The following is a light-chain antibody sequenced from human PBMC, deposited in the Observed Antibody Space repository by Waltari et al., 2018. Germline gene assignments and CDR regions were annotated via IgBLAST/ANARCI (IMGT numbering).Light chain of an antibody. V-gene: IGLV2-23*02. CDR2: EVN. Sequence: QSALTQPASVSGSPGQSITISCTGTNNDIGSYNLVSWYQQHPGKAPKVIIFEVNKPPSGVSSLFGGSKSSNTASLTFSGLPPDDDADYYCCSYAGTPRVVFGGGTKLTVL. CDR1: NNDIGSYNL. CDR3: CSYAGTPRVV. J-gene: IGLJ2*01.